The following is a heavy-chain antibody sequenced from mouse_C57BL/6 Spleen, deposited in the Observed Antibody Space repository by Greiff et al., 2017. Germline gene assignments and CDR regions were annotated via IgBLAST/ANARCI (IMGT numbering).Heavy chain of an antibody. D-gene: IGHD4-1*01. J-gene: IGHJ3*01. CDR3: ARLALTGPFAY. CDR1: GYTFTDYY. V-gene: IGHV1-26*01. CDR2: INPNNGGT. Sequence: EVQLQQSGPELVKPGASVKISCKASGYTFTDYYMNWVKQSHGKSLEWIGDINPNNGGTSYNQKFKGKATLTVDKSSSTAYMELRSLTSEDSAVYYCARLALTGPFAYWGQGTLVTVSA.